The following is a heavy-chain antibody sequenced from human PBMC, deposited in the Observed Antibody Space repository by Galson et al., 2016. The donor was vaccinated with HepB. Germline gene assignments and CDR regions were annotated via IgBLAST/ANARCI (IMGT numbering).Heavy chain of an antibody. CDR2: ISYDGSHK. D-gene: IGHD6-19*01. V-gene: IGHV3-30*18. Sequence: SLRLSCAASGFTFSSYGMHWVRQAPGKGLEWVAAISYDGSHKYYADSVKGRFTISRDNSTNTVYLQANSLRAEDTAVYYCGKRIPVAGSGGGGLDYWGQGTLVTVSA. CDR3: GKRIPVAGSGGGGLDY. J-gene: IGHJ4*02. CDR1: GFTFSSYG.